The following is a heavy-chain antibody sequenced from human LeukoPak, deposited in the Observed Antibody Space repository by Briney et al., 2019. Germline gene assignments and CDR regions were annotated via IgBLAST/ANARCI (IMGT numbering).Heavy chain of an antibody. Sequence: GGSLRLSCAASGNYWMHWVRQAPGKGLEWVSVVSGSGGSTYYADSVKGRFTISRDNSKNTLYLQMNSLRAEDTAVYYCAKGQSSSWLFDFWGQGTLVTVSS. CDR1: GNYW. V-gene: IGHV3-23*01. D-gene: IGHD6-13*01. CDR3: AKGQSSSWLFDF. J-gene: IGHJ4*02. CDR2: VSGSGGST.